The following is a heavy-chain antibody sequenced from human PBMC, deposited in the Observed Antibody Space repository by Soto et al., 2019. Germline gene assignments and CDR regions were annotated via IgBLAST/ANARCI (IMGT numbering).Heavy chain of an antibody. Sequence: GGSLRLSCAASGFIFSDYLMSWVRQAPGKGLEWVATIRASGGGTYYVDSVKGRFTISRDNSKNTLYLQMNSLRAEDTAVYYCAKTTPDILTGYYGYWGQGTLVTVSS. CDR2: IRASGGGT. V-gene: IGHV3-23*01. CDR1: GFIFSDYL. J-gene: IGHJ4*02. CDR3: AKTTPDILTGYYGY. D-gene: IGHD3-9*01.